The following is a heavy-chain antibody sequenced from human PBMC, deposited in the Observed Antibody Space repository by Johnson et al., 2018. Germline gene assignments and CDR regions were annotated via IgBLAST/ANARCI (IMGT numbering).Heavy chain of an antibody. CDR2: IRRQTFGASR. CDR1: GFIFRDCA. J-gene: IGHJ4*02. Sequence: VQLVQSGGGLVEPGQSLRLSCSASGFIFRDCAVSWFRQAPGQGLEWVGFIRRQTFGASREYAASVNGRFTISRDDSRDIAYLKMNSLKTEDTGMYYCARVPYWDTGGRCFSIDSWGQGTLVTVSP. CDR3: ARVPYWDTGGRCFSIDS. V-gene: IGHV3-49*03. D-gene: IGHD2-8*02.